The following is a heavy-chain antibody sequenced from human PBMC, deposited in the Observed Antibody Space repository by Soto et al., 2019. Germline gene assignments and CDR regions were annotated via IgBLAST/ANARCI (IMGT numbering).Heavy chain of an antibody. Sequence: PGGSLRLSCAASGFTFSNYAMSWVRQAPGKGLEWVSGISYSGGSTYYADSVEGRFTISRDDPKNTLFLQMNSLRAEDTAVYYCAKGDSIFGVVIPNLDSWGHGILVTVSS. V-gene: IGHV3-23*01. D-gene: IGHD3-3*01. CDR2: ISYSGGST. CDR3: AKGDSIFGVVIPNLDS. J-gene: IGHJ5*01. CDR1: GFTFSNYA.